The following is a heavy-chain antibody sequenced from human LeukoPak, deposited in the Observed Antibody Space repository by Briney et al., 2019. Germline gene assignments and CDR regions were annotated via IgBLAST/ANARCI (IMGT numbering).Heavy chain of an antibody. V-gene: IGHV3-30-3*01. D-gene: IGHD6-13*01. CDR2: ISYDGSNK. Sequence: GRSLRLSCAASGFTFSSYAMHWVRQAPGKGLEWVAVISYDGSNKYYADSVKGRFTISRDNSKNTLYLQMNSLRAEDTAVYYCARPGYSSRNRLLNWFDPWGQGTLVTVSS. J-gene: IGHJ5*02. CDR3: ARPGYSSRNRLLNWFDP. CDR1: GFTFSSYA.